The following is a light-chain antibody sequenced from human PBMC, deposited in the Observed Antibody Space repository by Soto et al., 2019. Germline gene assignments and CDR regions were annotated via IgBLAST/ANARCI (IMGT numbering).Light chain of an antibody. J-gene: IGLJ1*01. V-gene: IGLV2-14*03. CDR3: SSYTSSTTLV. CDR2: DVT. Sequence: QSALTQPASVSGSPGQSITISCTGTSSDVGGYKYVSWYQQHPGKAPKLLIYDVTDRPSGVSNRFSGSTSGNTASLTISGLQAGDEAEYYCSSYTSSTTLVFGTGTKVTVL. CDR1: SSDVGGYKY.